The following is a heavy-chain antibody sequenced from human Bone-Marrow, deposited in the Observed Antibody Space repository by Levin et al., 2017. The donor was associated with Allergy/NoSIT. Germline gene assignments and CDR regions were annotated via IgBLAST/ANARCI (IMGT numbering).Heavy chain of an antibody. CDR2: ITGDGSAT. J-gene: IGHJ4*02. Sequence: ETLSLTCVASGFSFSNYWIHWVRQAPGKGLVWVAHITGDGSATGYAESVKGRFTISRDNARNTVYLQMNSLRVEDTAVYYCVTFVVEVDWGQGTLVTVSS. CDR3: VTFVVEVD. V-gene: IGHV3-74*01. CDR1: GFSFSNYW. D-gene: IGHD2-21*01.